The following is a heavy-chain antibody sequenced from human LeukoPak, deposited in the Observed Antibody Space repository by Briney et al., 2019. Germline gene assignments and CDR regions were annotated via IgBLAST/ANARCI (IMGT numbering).Heavy chain of an antibody. D-gene: IGHD3-22*01. CDR3: AGLVGRYSSGLYHYYFDY. J-gene: IGHJ4*02. CDR1: GDSINSLDL. CDR2: MYLSGTT. Sequence: SETLSLTCTVSGDSINSLDLWSWVRQPPGKGLEWIGEMYLSGTTHSNPSVKSRVTISIDKSKNQFFLNLSSVTAADTAVYYCAGLVGRYSSGLYHYYFDYWGQGTLVTVSS. V-gene: IGHV4-4*02.